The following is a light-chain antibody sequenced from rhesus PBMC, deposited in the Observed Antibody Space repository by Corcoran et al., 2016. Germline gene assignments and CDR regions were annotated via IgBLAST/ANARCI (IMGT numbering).Light chain of an antibody. Sequence: DIQLTQSPSSLSASVGYSVTITCRASQGIRSYLAWYQQKAGKAPNLQLYDASNFPSGVPSRFSGSGYGTEFTLTISSLQPEDFATYYCQQRHSYPLTCGGGTKVAIK. CDR3: QQRHSYPLT. CDR1: QGIRSY. V-gene: IGKV1-38*01. CDR2: DAS. J-gene: IGKJ4*01.